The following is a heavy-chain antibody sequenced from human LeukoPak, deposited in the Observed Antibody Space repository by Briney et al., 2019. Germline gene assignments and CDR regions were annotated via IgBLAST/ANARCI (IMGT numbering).Heavy chain of an antibody. D-gene: IGHD4-23*01. V-gene: IGHV4-39*07. CDR1: GGSVSSGSYY. J-gene: IGHJ3*02. Sequence: PSETLSLTCTVSGGSVSSGSYYWSWIRQPPGKGLEWIGEINHSGSTNYNPSLKSRVTISVDTSKNQFSLKLSSVTAADTAVYYCARGLRVVSTVVTPVGRSVFDIWGQGTMVTVSS. CDR2: INHSGST. CDR3: ARGLRVVSTVVTPVGRSVFDI.